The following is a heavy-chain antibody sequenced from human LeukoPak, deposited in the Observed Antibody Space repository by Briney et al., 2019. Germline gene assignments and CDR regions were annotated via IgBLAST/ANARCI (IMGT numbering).Heavy chain of an antibody. Sequence: GGSLRLSCAASGVTFSSYEMNGVRQAPGKGLEWVSYISSSGSTKHYADSVKSRFNISRDNAKNSLYLQMNSPRAEDTAVDYCGRGLIVGASDYWGQGTLATVSS. CDR1: GVTFSSYE. CDR3: GRGLIVGASDY. V-gene: IGHV3-48*03. CDR2: ISSSGSTK. D-gene: IGHD1-26*01. J-gene: IGHJ4*02.